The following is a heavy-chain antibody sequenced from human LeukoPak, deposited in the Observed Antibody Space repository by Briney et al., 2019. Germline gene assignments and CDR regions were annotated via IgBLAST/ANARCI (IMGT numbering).Heavy chain of an antibody. CDR2: INHSGTT. Sequence: SETLSLNCAVYGGSFSGLYWSWVRQPPGKGLEWVGEINHSGTTNYNPSLKSRATISVDTSKNQFSLNLSSVTAADTAVYYCARGSRDSSGSYYVFAFDIWGQGTMVAVSS. CDR3: ARGSRDSSGSYYVFAFDI. J-gene: IGHJ3*02. D-gene: IGHD3-22*01. CDR1: GGSFSGLY. V-gene: IGHV4-34*01.